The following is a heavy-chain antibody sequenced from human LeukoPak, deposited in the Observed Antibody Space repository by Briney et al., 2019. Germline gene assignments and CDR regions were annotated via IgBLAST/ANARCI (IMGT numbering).Heavy chain of an antibody. CDR2: IIPIFGTA. J-gene: IGHJ4*02. CDR3: ARAAQRWPSYFDY. Sequence: ASVKVSCKASGGTFSSYAISWVRQAPGQGLGWMGGIIPIFGTANYAQKFQGRVTITADESTSTAYMELSSLRSEDTAVYYCARAAQRWPSYFDYWGQGTLVTVSS. V-gene: IGHV1-69*13. CDR1: GGTFSSYA. D-gene: IGHD5-24*01.